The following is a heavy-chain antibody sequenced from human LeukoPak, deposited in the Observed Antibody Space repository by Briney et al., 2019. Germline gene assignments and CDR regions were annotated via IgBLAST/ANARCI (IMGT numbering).Heavy chain of an antibody. CDR3: AGHVVVTAVGYYYYYYMDV. Sequence: SVKVSCKASGGTFSSYAISWVRQAPGQGLEWMGRIISIFGTANYAQKFQGRVTITTDESTSTAYMELSSLRSEDTAVYYCAGHVVVTAVGYYYYYYMDVWGKGTTVTVSS. CDR2: IISIFGTA. CDR1: GGTFSSYA. J-gene: IGHJ6*03. D-gene: IGHD2-21*02. V-gene: IGHV1-69*05.